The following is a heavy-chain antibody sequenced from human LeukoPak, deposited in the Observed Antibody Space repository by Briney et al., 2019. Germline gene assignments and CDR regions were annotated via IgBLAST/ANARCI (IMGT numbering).Heavy chain of an antibody. Sequence: PSETLSLTCVVSGGSFSDYHWIWIRQPPGKGLEWIGEIHHDGSINYTPSLKSRAIILLDPSKNQFSLKLSSVTAADTAVYYCARVGNSGYEIRYWGQGTLVTVSS. CDR3: ARVGNSGYEIRY. J-gene: IGHJ4*02. D-gene: IGHD5-12*01. CDR2: IHHDGSI. CDR1: GGSFSDYH. V-gene: IGHV4-34*01.